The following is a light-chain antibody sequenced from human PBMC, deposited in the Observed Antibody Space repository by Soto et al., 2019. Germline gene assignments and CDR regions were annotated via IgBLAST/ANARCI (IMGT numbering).Light chain of an antibody. CDR1: QGISNY. V-gene: IGKV1-27*01. J-gene: IGKJ1*01. Sequence: DIQMTQSPSSLSAAVGDRVTITCRTSQGISNYLAWYQQKPGNVPKLLIYAESTLQSGVPSRFSGSGSVTEFTLTISSLQDEDVAAYYCQKYNSAPRTVGQGTKVEIK. CDR2: AES. CDR3: QKYNSAPRT.